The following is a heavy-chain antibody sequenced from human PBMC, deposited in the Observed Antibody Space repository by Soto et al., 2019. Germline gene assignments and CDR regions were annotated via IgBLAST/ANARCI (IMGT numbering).Heavy chain of an antibody. V-gene: IGHV1-18*01. J-gene: IGHJ4*02. Sequence: QVQLVQSGAEVKKPGASVKVSCKASGYTFTSYGISWVRQAPGQGLEWMGWISNYNGDTNYAQKLQGRGTMTTDTSTSTAYMELRGLKSDDTAGYYCTRGGQLFAGNDFDYWGQGTRVTVSS. CDR2: ISNYNGDT. D-gene: IGHD3-10*02. CDR3: TRGGQLFAGNDFDY. CDR1: GYTFTSYG.